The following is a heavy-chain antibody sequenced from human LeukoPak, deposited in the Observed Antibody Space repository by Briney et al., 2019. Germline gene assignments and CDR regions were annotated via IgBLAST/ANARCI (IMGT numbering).Heavy chain of an antibody. D-gene: IGHD2-15*01. J-gene: IGHJ5*02. Sequence: PGGSLRLSCAASGFTFSSYAMSWVRQAPGKGLEWVSVIVGSGSNTYYADSVRGRFTISRDNSKNTLYLQMNSLRAEDTAVYYCARGGYCSGGSCYSSIAQFDPWGQGTLVTVSS. CDR1: GFTFSSYA. CDR2: IVGSGSNT. CDR3: ARGGYCSGGSCYSSIAQFDP. V-gene: IGHV3-23*01.